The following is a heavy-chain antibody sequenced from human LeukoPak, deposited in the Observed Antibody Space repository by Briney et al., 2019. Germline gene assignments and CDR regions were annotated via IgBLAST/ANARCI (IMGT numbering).Heavy chain of an antibody. CDR1: GXTFSNAW. Sequence: GGSLRLSCAVSGXTFSNAWMSWVRQAPGKGLEWVGRIKSKTDGGTTDYAAPVKGRFTISRDDSKNTLYLQMNSLKTEDTAVYYCTTYVVVVPAARGYWGQGTLVTVSS. V-gene: IGHV3-15*01. D-gene: IGHD2-2*01. J-gene: IGHJ4*02. CDR2: IKSKTDGGTT. CDR3: TTYVVVVPAARGY.